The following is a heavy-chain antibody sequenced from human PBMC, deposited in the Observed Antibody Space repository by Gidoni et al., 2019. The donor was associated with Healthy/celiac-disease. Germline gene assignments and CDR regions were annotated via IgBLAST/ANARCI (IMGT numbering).Heavy chain of an antibody. Sequence: EVQRVESGGGLVQPGRSLRLSCPASGFTFADYAMHGVRQAPGKGLEWVSGISWKSGSMGYADSVKGRFTSSRDNAKNSLNLQMNSLRAEDTALYYCAKGLRFLEWLSPGFDYWGQGTLVTVSS. CDR1: GFTFADYA. V-gene: IGHV3-9*01. CDR2: ISWKSGSM. D-gene: IGHD3-3*01. CDR3: AKGLRFLEWLSPGFDY. J-gene: IGHJ4*02.